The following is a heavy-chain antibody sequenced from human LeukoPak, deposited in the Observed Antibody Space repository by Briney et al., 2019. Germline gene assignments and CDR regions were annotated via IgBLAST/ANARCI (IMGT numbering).Heavy chain of an antibody. Sequence: GGSLRLSCVGSGFTFRSHAMSWVRQAPEKGLEFVSGIYENGGTTYYADSVKGRFSISRDNSKNTLYLQMDSLRAEDTAVYYCARDPPKEGYPYWGQGTLVTVSS. CDR3: ARDPPKEGYPY. CDR2: IYENGGTT. V-gene: IGHV3-23*01. J-gene: IGHJ4*02. D-gene: IGHD1-1*01. CDR1: GFTFRSHA.